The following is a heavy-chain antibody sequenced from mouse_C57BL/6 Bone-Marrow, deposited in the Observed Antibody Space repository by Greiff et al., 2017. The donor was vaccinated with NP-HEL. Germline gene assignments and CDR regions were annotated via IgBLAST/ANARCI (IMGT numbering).Heavy chain of an antibody. CDR2: INPSSGYT. CDR1: GYTFTSYT. J-gene: IGHJ3*01. D-gene: IGHD2-4*01. CDR3: ARDYDYDWFAY. V-gene: IGHV1-4*01. Sequence: VQGVESGAELARPGASVKMSCKASGYTFTSYTMHWVKQRPGQGLEWIGYINPSSGYTKYNQKFKDKATLTADKSSSTAYMQLSSLTSEDSAVYYCARDYDYDWFAYWGQGTLVTVSA.